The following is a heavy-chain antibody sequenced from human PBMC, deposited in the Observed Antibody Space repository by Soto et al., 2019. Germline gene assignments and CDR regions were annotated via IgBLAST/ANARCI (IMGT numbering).Heavy chain of an antibody. J-gene: IGHJ4*02. Sequence: NPSETLSLTCTVSGGSISSYYWSWIRQPPGKGLEWIGYIYYSGSTNYNPSLKSRVTISVDTSKNQFSLKLSSVTAADTAVYYCAMHDYGAYYFDYWGQGTLVTVSS. CDR3: AMHDYGAYYFDY. D-gene: IGHD4-17*01. V-gene: IGHV4-59*01. CDR1: GGSISSYY. CDR2: IYYSGST.